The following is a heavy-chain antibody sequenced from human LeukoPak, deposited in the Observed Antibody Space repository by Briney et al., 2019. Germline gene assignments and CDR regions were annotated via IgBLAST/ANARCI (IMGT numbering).Heavy chain of an antibody. CDR3: TRDGGYSGYGADC. Sequence: PGGSLRLSCAASGFTFSTYSMKWVRQAPGKGLEWVSYISDSSAMYYADSVRGRFTISRENDKNSLFLQMNSLRAEDTAVYYCTRDGGYSGYGADCWGQGTLVTVSS. V-gene: IGHV3-48*01. D-gene: IGHD5-12*01. CDR1: GFTFSTYS. CDR2: ISDSSAM. J-gene: IGHJ4*02.